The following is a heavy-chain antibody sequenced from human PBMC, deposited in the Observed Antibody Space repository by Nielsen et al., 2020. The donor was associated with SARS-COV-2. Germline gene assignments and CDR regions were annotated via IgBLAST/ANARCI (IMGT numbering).Heavy chain of an antibody. Sequence: ASVKVSCKASGYTFTSYGFSWVRQAPGQGLEWMGWISPYNGDTKYAQSLQDRVTMTTDTSTTTAYMELRSLRSDDTAVYYCARALAVAGTWYYYYGMDVWGQGTTVTVSS. V-gene: IGHV1-18*01. CDR1: GYTFTSYG. J-gene: IGHJ6*02. CDR3: ARALAVAGTWYYYYGMDV. D-gene: IGHD6-19*01. CDR2: ISPYNGDT.